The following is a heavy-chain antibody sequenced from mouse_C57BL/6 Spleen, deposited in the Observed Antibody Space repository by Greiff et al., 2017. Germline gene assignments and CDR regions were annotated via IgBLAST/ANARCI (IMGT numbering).Heavy chain of an antibody. CDR2: IDPANGNT. Sequence: EVQLQQSVAELVRPGASVKLSCTASGFNIKNTYMHWVKQRPEQGLEWIGRIDPANGNTKYAPKFQGKATITADTSSNTAYLQLSSLTSEDTAIYYCARYGYYGSSYVGWYFDVWGTGTTVTVSS. V-gene: IGHV14-3*01. CDR1: GFNIKNTY. D-gene: IGHD1-1*01. CDR3: ARYGYYGSSYVGWYFDV. J-gene: IGHJ1*03.